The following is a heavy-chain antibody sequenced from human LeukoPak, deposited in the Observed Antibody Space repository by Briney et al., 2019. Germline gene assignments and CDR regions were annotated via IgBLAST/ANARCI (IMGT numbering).Heavy chain of an antibody. V-gene: IGHV4-34*01. J-gene: IGHJ4*02. Sequence: PSETLSLTCAVYGGSFTDYYWAWIRQSPEKGLEWIGESSHSGTTKYNPSLKSRVTISVDTSKNQFSLKLSSVTAADTAVYYCARVPTVTFFDYWGQGTLVTVSS. CDR1: GGSFTDYY. D-gene: IGHD4-17*01. CDR3: ARVPTVTFFDY. CDR2: SSHSGTT.